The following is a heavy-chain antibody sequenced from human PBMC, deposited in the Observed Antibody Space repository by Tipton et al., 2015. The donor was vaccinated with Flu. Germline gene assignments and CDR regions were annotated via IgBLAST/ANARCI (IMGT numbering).Heavy chain of an antibody. J-gene: IGHJ3*02. CDR2: INPSGGST. CDR1: GYTFTSYY. D-gene: IGHD1-14*01. Sequence: VQLVQSGAEVKKPGASVKVSCKASGYTFTSYYMHWVRQAPGQGLEWMGIINPSGGSTSYAQKFQGRVTMTRDTSTSTVYMELSSPRSEDTAFYYCARDEKPPLACDIWGQGTMVPVSS. CDR3: ARDEKPPLACDI. V-gene: IGHV1-46*01.